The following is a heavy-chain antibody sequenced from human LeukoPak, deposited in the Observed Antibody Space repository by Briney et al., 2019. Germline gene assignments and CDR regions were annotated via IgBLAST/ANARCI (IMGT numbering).Heavy chain of an antibody. CDR1: GGTFSSYA. D-gene: IGHD3-9*01. V-gene: IGHV1-69*04. J-gene: IGHJ5*02. CDR2: IIPILGIA. Sequence: SVKVSCKASGGTFSSYAISWVRQAPGQGLEWMGRIIPILGIANYAQKFQGRVTITADKSTSTAYMELSSLRSDDTAVYYCARVISGYYNLGYNWFDPWGQGTLVTVSS. CDR3: ARVISGYYNLGYNWFDP.